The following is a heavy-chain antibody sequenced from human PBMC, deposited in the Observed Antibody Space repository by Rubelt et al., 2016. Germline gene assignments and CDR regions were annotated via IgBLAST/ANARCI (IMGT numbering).Heavy chain of an antibody. V-gene: IGHV3-23*01. CDR3: AREATVAGTDDAFDI. J-gene: IGHJ3*02. Sequence: VQPGGSLRLSCAASGFTFSNYAMSWVRQAPGKGLEWVAAISYSGGDTYYADSVKGRFTISRDNSKNTLYLQMNSLRADDTAVYFCAREATVAGTDDAFDIWGQGTMVTVSS. CDR1: GFTFSNYA. D-gene: IGHD6-19*01. CDR2: ISYSGGDT.